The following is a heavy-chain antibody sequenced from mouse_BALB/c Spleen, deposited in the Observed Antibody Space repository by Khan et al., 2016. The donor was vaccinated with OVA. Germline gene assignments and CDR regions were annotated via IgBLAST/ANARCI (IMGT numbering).Heavy chain of an antibody. J-gene: IGHJ2*01. CDR2: ISYRGST. V-gene: IGHV3-2*02. Sequence: VQLKESGPGLVKPSQSLSLTCTVTGYSITSGYGWNWIRQFPGNKLEWMGYISYRGSTNYNPSLNSRISITRDTSKNQFFLQLNSVTTEDTATYYCARTARIKYWGQGTTLTVSS. D-gene: IGHD1-2*01. CDR3: ARTARIKY. CDR1: GYSITSGYG.